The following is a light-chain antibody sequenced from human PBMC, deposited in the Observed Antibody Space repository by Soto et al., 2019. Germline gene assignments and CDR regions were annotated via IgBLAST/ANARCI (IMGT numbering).Light chain of an antibody. CDR1: SSNIGTNY. J-gene: IGLJ2*01. Sequence: QSVLTQPPSVSAAPGQKVTISCSGSSSNIGTNYVSWYQQLPGTAPKLLIYDNDKRPSGIPDRFSGSKSGTSATLGITGLQTGDEADYYCSSFTSTSTYVLFGGGTKVTVL. CDR3: SSFTSTSTYVL. V-gene: IGLV1-51*01. CDR2: DND.